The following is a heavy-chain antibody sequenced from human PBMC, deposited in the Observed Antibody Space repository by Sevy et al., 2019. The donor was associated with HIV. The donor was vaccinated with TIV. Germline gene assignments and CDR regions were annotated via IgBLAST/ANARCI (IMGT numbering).Heavy chain of an antibody. CDR3: ARAVDIAVVPAAYFDY. CDR2: INHSGST. CDR1: GGSFSGYY. D-gene: IGHD2-2*03. J-gene: IGHJ4*02. Sequence: SETLSLTCAVYGGSFSGYYWSWIRQPPGKGLEWIGEINHSGSTNYNPSLKSRVTISVDTSKNQFSLKLSSVTAADTAVYYCARAVDIAVVPAAYFDYWGQGTLVTVSS. V-gene: IGHV4-34*01.